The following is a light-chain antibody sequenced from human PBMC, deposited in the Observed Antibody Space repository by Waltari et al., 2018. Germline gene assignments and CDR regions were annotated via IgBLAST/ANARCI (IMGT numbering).Light chain of an antibody. CDR2: DAY. Sequence: EILLTQSPATLSLSPGERATLSCRASQSVSSYLAWYRQKPGQAPRLLIYDAYNRATGIPPRFSGSGSGTDFTLTISSLEPEDFAVYYCQQRSNWPITFGPGTKVDIK. CDR3: QQRSNWPIT. V-gene: IGKV3-11*01. CDR1: QSVSSY. J-gene: IGKJ3*01.